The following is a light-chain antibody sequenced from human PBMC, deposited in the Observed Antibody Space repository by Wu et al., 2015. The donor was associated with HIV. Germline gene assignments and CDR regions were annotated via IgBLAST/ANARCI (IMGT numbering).Light chain of an antibody. CDR1: QSISSY. CDR2: DAS. CDR3: QQRGNWPPYT. V-gene: IGKV3-11*01. Sequence: EIVLTQSPGTLSLSPGERATLSCRASQSISSYLGWYQHKPGQAPRLLISDASNRATGIPARFSGSGSGTDFTLTIINVEPEDSAVYYCQQRGNWPPYTFGQGTKVEIK. J-gene: IGKJ2*01.